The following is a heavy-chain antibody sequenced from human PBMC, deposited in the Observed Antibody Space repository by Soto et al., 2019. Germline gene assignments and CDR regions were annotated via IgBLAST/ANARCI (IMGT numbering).Heavy chain of an antibody. J-gene: IGHJ4*02. CDR2: IDFTGAGT. CDR3: ARRFSISSFYFGY. Sequence: EVQLLESGGGLVQPGGSLRLSCAASEFPFSSYAMSWVRHAPDNGLELVSAIDFTGAGTYYADSVKGRFTISRDNSKNTLYRHMSSRRAEDTAVYFCARRFSISSFYFGYWGLGTLVTVSS. V-gene: IGHV3-23*01. D-gene: IGHD6-6*01. CDR1: EFPFSSYA.